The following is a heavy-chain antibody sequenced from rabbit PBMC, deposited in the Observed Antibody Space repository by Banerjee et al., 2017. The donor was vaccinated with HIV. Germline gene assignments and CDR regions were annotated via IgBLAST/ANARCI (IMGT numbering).Heavy chain of an antibody. CDR1: GFTISSTYW. CDR2: VNVGTGDT. Sequence: QEQLEESGGGLVKPEGSLTLTCTASGFTISSTYWMSWVRQAPGKGLEWIGCVNVGTGDTDYASWVNGRFTISKTSSTTVTLQMTSLTDADTATYFCARDQRDNVGDTYYAEYNLWGQGTLVTVS. J-gene: IGHJ4*01. CDR3: ARDQRDNVGDTYYAEYNL. D-gene: IGHD8-1*01. V-gene: IGHV1S45*01.